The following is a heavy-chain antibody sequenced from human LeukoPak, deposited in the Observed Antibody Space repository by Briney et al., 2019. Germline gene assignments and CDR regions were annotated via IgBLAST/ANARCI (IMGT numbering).Heavy chain of an antibody. D-gene: IGHD6-6*01. CDR3: ARVAASRSSSPWFDP. Sequence: SVKVSCKASGGTFSSYAISWVRQAPGQGLEWMGGIIPIFGTANYAQKFQGRVTITADESTSIAYMELSSLRSEDTAVYYCARVAASRSSSPWFDPWGQGTLVTVSS. V-gene: IGHV1-69*13. CDR2: IIPIFGTA. CDR1: GGTFSSYA. J-gene: IGHJ5*02.